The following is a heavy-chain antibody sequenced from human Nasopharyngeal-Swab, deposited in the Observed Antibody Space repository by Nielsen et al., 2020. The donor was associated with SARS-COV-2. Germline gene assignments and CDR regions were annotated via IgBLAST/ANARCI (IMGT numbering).Heavy chain of an antibody. CDR2: ISGSGDTT. D-gene: IGHD2-21*01. CDR1: GFTFSSYA. CDR3: AKAPYLRGLDV. V-gene: IGHV3-23*01. Sequence: GESLKISCAASGFTFSSYAMSWVRQAPGKGLEWFPIISGSGDTTYYADSVKDRFTISRDNSKNTLYLQTNSLRIEETAVYYCAKAPYLRGLDVWGQGTTVTVSS. J-gene: IGHJ6*02.